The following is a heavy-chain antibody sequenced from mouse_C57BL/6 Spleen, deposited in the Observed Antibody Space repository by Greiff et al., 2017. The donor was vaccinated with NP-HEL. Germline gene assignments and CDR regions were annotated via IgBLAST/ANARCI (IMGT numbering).Heavy chain of an antibody. Sequence: QVQLQQSGAELVKPGASVKLSCKASGYTFTEYTIHWVKQRSGQGLEWIGWFYPGSGSIKYNEKFKDKATLTADKSSSTVYMELSRLTSEDSAVYFCARHAPAYYSNYDYAMDYWGQGTSVTVSS. J-gene: IGHJ4*01. V-gene: IGHV1-62-2*01. D-gene: IGHD2-5*01. CDR2: FYPGSGSI. CDR3: ARHAPAYYSNYDYAMDY. CDR1: GYTFTEYT.